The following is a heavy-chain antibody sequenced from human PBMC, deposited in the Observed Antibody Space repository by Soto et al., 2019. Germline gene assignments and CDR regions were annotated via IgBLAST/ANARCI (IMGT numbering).Heavy chain of an antibody. Sequence: QVQLVESGGGVVQPGRSLRLSCAASGFTFSSYAMHWVRQAPGKGLEWVAVISYDGSNKYYADSVKGRFTISRDNSKNTLYLQMNSLRAEDTAVYYCARDRPRHYYYDGMDVWGQGTTVTVSS. J-gene: IGHJ6*02. V-gene: IGHV3-30-3*01. CDR1: GFTFSSYA. CDR3: ARDRPRHYYYDGMDV. CDR2: ISYDGSNK.